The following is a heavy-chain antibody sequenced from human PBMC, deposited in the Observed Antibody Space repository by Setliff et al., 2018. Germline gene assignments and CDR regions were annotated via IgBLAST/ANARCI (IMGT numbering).Heavy chain of an antibody. D-gene: IGHD3-22*01. CDR2: MNPNSGNT. Sequence: ASVKVSCKASGYTFTSCDINWVRQATGQGLEWMGWMNPNSGNTGYAQKFQGRVTMTRNTSISTAYMELSSLRSEDTAVYYCARGLTYYYDSSVRFLDAFDIWGQGTMVTVSS. V-gene: IGHV1-8*01. CDR3: ARGLTYYYDSSVRFLDAFDI. J-gene: IGHJ3*02. CDR1: GYTFTSCD.